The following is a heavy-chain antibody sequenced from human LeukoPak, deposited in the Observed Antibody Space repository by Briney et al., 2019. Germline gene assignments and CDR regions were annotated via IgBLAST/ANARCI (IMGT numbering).Heavy chain of an antibody. J-gene: IGHJ4*02. CDR2: ISWDGGST. CDR3: AKDMGPNSSSWCDY. D-gene: IGHD6-13*01. Sequence: GGSLRLSCAASGFTFDDYTMHWVRQAPGKGLEWVSLISWDGGSTYYADSVKGRFTISRDNSKNSLYLQMNSLRTEDTALYYCAKDMGPNSSSWCDYWGQGTLVTVSS. V-gene: IGHV3-43*01. CDR1: GFTFDDYT.